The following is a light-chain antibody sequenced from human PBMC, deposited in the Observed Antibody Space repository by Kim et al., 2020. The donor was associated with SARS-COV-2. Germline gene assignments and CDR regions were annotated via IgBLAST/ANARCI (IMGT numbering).Light chain of an antibody. CDR1: QIITTR. J-gene: IGKJ2*01. Sequence: SASVGDRVTITCRASQIITTRLAWYQQKPGKAPNLLIYKASSLESGVPSRFSGSGSETEFTLTISTLQPDDFATYYCQQYHTSPYTFGQGTKLEIK. CDR3: QQYHTSPYT. V-gene: IGKV1-5*03. CDR2: KAS.